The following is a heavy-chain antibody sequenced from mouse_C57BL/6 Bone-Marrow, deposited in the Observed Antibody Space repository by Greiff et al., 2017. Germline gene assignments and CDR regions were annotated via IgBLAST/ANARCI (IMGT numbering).Heavy chain of an antibody. Sequence: VQGVESGPGLVQPSQSLSITCTVSGFSLTSYGVHWVRQPPGKGLEWLGVIWSGGSTDYNAAFISRLSISKDNSKSQVFFKMNSLQADDTAIYYCAETLYGGSCQFAYWGQGTLVSVSA. D-gene: IGHD1-1*01. J-gene: IGHJ3*01. CDR3: AETLYGGSCQFAY. V-gene: IGHV2-4*01. CDR2: IWSGGST. CDR1: GFSLTSYG.